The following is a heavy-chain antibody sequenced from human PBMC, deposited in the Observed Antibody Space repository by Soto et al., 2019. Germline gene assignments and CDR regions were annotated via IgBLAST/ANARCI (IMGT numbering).Heavy chain of an antibody. CDR1: VFTFSSYA. Sequence: PGWSLRLSCAASVFTFSSYAMHWVRQAPGKGLEWVAVISYDGSNKYYADSVKGRFTISRDNSKNTLYLQMNSLRAEDTAVYYCARARWADWGQGTLVTVSS. J-gene: IGHJ4*02. CDR3: ARARWAD. D-gene: IGHD3-16*01. CDR2: ISYDGSNK. V-gene: IGHV3-30-3*01.